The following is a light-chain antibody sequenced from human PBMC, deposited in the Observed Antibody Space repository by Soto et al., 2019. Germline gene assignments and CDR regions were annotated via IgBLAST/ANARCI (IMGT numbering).Light chain of an antibody. J-gene: IGKJ1*01. Sequence: DIQMTQSPATLSASVGDRVTITCRASQSISSWLAWYQQKPGKAPKLLIYDASSLESGVPSRFSGSGSGTEFTLTISSLQPDDFATYYCQQYNNYSLWMFGQGTKVDIK. V-gene: IGKV1-5*01. CDR3: QQYNNYSLWM. CDR2: DAS. CDR1: QSISSW.